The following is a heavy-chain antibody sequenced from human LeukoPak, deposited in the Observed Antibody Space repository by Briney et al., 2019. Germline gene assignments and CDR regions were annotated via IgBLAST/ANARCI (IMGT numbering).Heavy chain of an antibody. CDR1: GYTFTSYY. J-gene: IGHJ3*02. D-gene: IGHD3-3*01. CDR3: ARDADTGGLTIFGVASYAFDI. CDR2: INPSGGST. Sequence: ASVKVPCKASGYTFTSYYMHWVRQAPGQGLEWMGIINPSGGSTSYAQKFQGRVTMTRDTSTSTVYMELSSLRSEDTAVYYCARDADTGGLTIFGVASYAFDIWGQGTMVTVSS. V-gene: IGHV1-46*01.